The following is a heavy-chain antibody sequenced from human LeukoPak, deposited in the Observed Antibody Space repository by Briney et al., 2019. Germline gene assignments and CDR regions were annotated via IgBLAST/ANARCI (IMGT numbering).Heavy chain of an antibody. CDR1: GYSFTSYW. Sequence: GESLKISCKGSGYSFTSYWIGCVRQMPGKGLEWMGIIYPGDSDTRYSPSFQGQVTISADKSISTAYLQWSSLKASDTAMYYCARHPLYYYDSSGVPFDIWGQGTMVTVSS. CDR2: IYPGDSDT. D-gene: IGHD3-22*01. V-gene: IGHV5-51*01. CDR3: ARHPLYYYDSSGVPFDI. J-gene: IGHJ3*02.